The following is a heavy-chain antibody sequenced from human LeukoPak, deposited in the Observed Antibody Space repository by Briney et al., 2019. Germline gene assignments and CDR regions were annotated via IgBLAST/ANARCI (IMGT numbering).Heavy chain of an antibody. D-gene: IGHD2-2*02. V-gene: IGHV1-18*01. CDR1: GYTFTSYG. J-gene: IGHJ5*02. CDR3: ARDEGYCSSTSCYNAAWFDP. Sequence: ASVKVSCKASGYTFTSYGISWVRQAPGQGLEWMGWISAYNGNTNYAQKLQGRVTMTTDTSTNTAYMELRSLRSDDTAVYYCARDEGYCSSTSCYNAAWFDPWGQGTLVTVSS. CDR2: ISAYNGNT.